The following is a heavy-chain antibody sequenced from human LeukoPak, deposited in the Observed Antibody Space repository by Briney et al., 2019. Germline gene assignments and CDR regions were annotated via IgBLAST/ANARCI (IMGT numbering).Heavy chain of an antibody. J-gene: IGHJ4*02. CDR1: GFTFSSDG. V-gene: IGHV3-33*01. CDR2: IWYDGSNK. Sequence: GGSLRLSCAASGFTFSSDGMHGVRQAPGKGLEWVAVIWYDGSNKYYADSVKGRFTTSRDNSKNTLYLQMNSLRAEDTAVYYCARETSTWYFDYWGQGTLVTVSS. CDR3: ARETSTWYFDY.